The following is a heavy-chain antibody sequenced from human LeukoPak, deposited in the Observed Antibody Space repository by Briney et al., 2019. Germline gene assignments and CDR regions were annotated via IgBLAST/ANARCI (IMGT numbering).Heavy chain of an antibody. Sequence: GSLRLSCAASGFTFSSYGMHWVRQAPGKGLEWVAVISYDGSNKYYADSVKGRFTISRDNSKNTLYLQMNSLRAEDTAVYYCARGLGYCSSTSCYEEGTDYWGQGTLVTVSS. CDR3: ARGLGYCSSTSCYEEGTDY. CDR1: GFTFSSYG. J-gene: IGHJ4*02. V-gene: IGHV3-30*03. CDR2: ISYDGSNK. D-gene: IGHD2-2*01.